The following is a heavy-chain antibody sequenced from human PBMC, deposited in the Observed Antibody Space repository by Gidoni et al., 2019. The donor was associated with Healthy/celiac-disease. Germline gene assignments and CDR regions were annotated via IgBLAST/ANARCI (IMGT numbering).Heavy chain of an antibody. CDR1: GFTFSSYG. D-gene: IGHD6-13*01. Sequence: VIQPGRSLRLSCAASGFTFSSYGMHWVRQAPGKGLEWVAVISYDGSNKYYADSVKGRFTISRDNSKNTLYLQMNSLRAEDTAVYYCAKERYSSSWYVGWFDPWGQGTLVTVSS. V-gene: IGHV3-30*18. CDR2: ISYDGSNK. CDR3: AKERYSSSWYVGWFDP. J-gene: IGHJ5*02.